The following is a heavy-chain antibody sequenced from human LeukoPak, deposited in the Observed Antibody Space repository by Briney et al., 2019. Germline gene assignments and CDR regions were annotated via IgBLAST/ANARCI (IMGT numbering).Heavy chain of an antibody. V-gene: IGHV3-7*03. Sequence: GGSLRLSCTTTGFTSSIYSMHWVRQAPGKGLEWVASINHNGNVNYYVDSVKGRFTISRDNAKNSLYLQMSNLRAEDTAVYFCARGGGLDVWGQGATVTVSS. CDR2: INHNGNVN. CDR3: ARGGGLDV. D-gene: IGHD3-16*01. J-gene: IGHJ6*02. CDR1: GFTSSIYS.